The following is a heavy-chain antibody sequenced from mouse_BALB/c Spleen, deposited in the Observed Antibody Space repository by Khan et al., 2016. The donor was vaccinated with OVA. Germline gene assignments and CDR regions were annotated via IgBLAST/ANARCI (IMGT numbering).Heavy chain of an antibody. D-gene: IGHD1-1*01. CDR3: ARKNYYGYAMDY. V-gene: IGHV3-2*02. CDR2: ISYSGST. Sequence: EVQLVETGPGLVKPSQSLSLTCTVTGYSITSGYAWNWIRQFPGNKLEWMGYISYSGSTSYNSSLRSRISITRDTSKHQFFLQLNSVTTEDTATYYCARKNYYGYAMDYWGQGTSVTGSS. CDR1: GYSITSGYA. J-gene: IGHJ4*01.